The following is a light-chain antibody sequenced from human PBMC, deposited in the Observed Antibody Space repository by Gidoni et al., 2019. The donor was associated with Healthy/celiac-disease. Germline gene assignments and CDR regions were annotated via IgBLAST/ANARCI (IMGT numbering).Light chain of an antibody. V-gene: IGKV3-11*01. CDR3: QQRSNWPPL. CDR1: QSVSSY. J-gene: IGKJ4*01. Sequence: EIVLTQSPATLSLSPGERATLSCRASQSVSSYLAWYQQKPGQAPRLLIYDASNRATGIPARFSGSGSGTDFTLTISSLEPEDFAVDDCQQRSNWPPLVGGGTKVEIK. CDR2: DAS.